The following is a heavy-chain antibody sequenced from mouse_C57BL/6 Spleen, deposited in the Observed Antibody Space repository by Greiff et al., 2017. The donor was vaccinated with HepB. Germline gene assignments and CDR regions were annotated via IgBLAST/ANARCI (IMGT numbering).Heavy chain of an antibody. J-gene: IGHJ2*01. Sequence: VQLQQSGAELVRPGASVKLSCTASGFNIKDDYMHWVKQRPEQGLEWIGRIDPENGDTEYASKFQGKATITADTSSNTAYLQLSSLTSEDTAVYYCTTPYDYDGVDYWGQGTTLTVSS. CDR2: IDPENGDT. CDR3: TTPYDYDGVDY. D-gene: IGHD2-4*01. CDR1: GFNIKDDY. V-gene: IGHV14-4*01.